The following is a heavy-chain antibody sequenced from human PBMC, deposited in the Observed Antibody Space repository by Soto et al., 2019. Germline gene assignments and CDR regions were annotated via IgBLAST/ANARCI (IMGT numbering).Heavy chain of an antibody. J-gene: IGHJ4*02. Sequence: GGSLRLSCAASGFTFSSYAMSWVRQAPGKGLEWVSVISGSGGSTYYADSVKGRVTISSDNSKNTLYLQMNSLRAEDTAVYYCAKGHYSGYDPPADYWGQGTLVTVSS. CDR2: ISGSGGST. V-gene: IGHV3-23*01. CDR3: AKGHYSGYDPPADY. CDR1: GFTFSSYA. D-gene: IGHD5-12*01.